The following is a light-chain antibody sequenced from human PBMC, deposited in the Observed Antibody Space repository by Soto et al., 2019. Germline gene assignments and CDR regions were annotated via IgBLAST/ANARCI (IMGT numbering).Light chain of an antibody. V-gene: IGKV3-11*01. CDR2: YAS. Sequence: EIVLTQSPATLSLSPGERATLSCRASQSVSSYLAWYQQKPGQAPRLLIYYASNRATGIPARFSGSGSGTDFTLTISSLEPEDFAVYYCQQRSNWPPGPFGPGTKVDIK. CDR3: QQRSNWPPGP. J-gene: IGKJ3*01. CDR1: QSVSSY.